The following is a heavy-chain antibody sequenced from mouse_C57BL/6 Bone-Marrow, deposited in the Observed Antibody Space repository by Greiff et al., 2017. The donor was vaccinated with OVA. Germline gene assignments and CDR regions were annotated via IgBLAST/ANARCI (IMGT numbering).Heavy chain of an antibody. CDR1: GFSLTSYG. CDR3: ARSNSWFAY. Sequence: VQLQQSGPGLVQPSQSLSITCTVSGFSLTSYGVHWVRQSPGKGLEWLGVIWRGGRTDNNAAFISRLSISKDNSKSQVFFKMNSLQADDTAIYYCARSNSWFAYWGQGTLVTVSA. CDR2: IWRGGRT. J-gene: IGHJ3*01. V-gene: IGHV2-2*01. D-gene: IGHD2-1*01.